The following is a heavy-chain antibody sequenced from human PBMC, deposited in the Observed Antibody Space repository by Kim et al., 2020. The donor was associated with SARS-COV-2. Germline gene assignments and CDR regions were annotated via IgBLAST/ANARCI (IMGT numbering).Heavy chain of an antibody. CDR1: GFTFSSYG. Sequence: GGSLRLSCAASGFTFSSYGMHWVRQAPGKGLEWVAVISYDGSNKYYADSVKGRFTISRDNSKNTLYLQMNSLRAEDTAVYYCAKDRVVKQWAGAFDIWGQGTMVTVSS. J-gene: IGHJ3*02. V-gene: IGHV3-30*18. D-gene: IGHD6-19*01. CDR2: ISYDGSNK. CDR3: AKDRVVKQWAGAFDI.